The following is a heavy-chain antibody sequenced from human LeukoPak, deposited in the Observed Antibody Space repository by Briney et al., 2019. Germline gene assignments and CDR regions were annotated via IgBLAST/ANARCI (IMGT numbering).Heavy chain of an antibody. CDR1: GFTFRSYA. CDR2: ISDSGGST. Sequence: PGESLRLSCAASGFTFRSYAMSWVRQTPGKGLEWVSAISDSGGSTNYADSVKGRFTISRDNSKNTLHLQMYSLRAEDTAVYYCAKRSCSGGSCNFDYWGQGTLVTVSS. J-gene: IGHJ4*02. D-gene: IGHD2-15*01. CDR3: AKRSCSGGSCNFDY. V-gene: IGHV3-23*01.